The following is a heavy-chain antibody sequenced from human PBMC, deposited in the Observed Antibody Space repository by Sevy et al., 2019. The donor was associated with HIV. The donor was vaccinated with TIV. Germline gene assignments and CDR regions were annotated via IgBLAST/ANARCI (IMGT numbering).Heavy chain of an antibody. CDR2: ISGSSRYI. CDR3: ARDLSAHIDYYSMDV. J-gene: IGHJ6*02. D-gene: IGHD1-26*01. V-gene: IGHV3-21*01. Sequence: GGSLRLSCAASGFTFSSYSMNWVRQAPGKGLEWVTSISGSSRYIYYVDSVKGRFTVSRDNSKNSLYLQMNSLRAEDTAVYYCARDLSAHIDYYSMDVWGQGTTVTVSS. CDR1: GFTFSSYS.